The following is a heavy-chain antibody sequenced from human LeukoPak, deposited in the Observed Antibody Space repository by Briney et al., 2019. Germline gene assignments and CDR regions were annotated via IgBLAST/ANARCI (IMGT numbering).Heavy chain of an antibody. Sequence: SETLSLTCTVSGGSISSYYWSWIRQPPGKGLEWIGYIYYSGSTNYNPSLKSRVTISVDTSKNQFSLKLSSVTAADTAVYYCARLREGFTVPDYWGQGTLVTVSS. V-gene: IGHV4-59*08. CDR1: GGSISSYY. CDR3: ARLREGFTVPDY. J-gene: IGHJ4*02. D-gene: IGHD2-8*02. CDR2: IYYSGST.